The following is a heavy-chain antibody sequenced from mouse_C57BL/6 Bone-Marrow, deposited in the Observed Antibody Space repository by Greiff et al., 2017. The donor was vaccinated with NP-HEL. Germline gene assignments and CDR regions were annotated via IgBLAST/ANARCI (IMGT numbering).Heavy chain of an antibody. V-gene: IGHV1-55*01. CDR3: ARHLVTTVDYFDY. Sequence: QVHVTPSGAELVKPGASVKMSCKASGYTFTSYWITWVKQRPGQGLEWIGDIYPGSGSTNYNEKFKSKATLTVDTSSSTAYMQLSSLTSEDSAVYYCARHLVTTVDYFDYWGQGTTLTVSS. D-gene: IGHD1-1*01. CDR1: GYTFTSYW. CDR2: IYPGSGST. J-gene: IGHJ2*01.